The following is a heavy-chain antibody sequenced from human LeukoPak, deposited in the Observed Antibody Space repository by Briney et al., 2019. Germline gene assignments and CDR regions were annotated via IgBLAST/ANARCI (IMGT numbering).Heavy chain of an antibody. J-gene: IGHJ4*02. V-gene: IGHV4-34*01. CDR3: ATLPDY. Sequence: SETLSLTCAVYGGSFSGYYWSWIRQPPGKGLEWIGSGYHSGNTYYNPSLKSRVTISVDTSKNKFSLKLNSVTAADTAVYYCATLPDYWGQGTLVTVSS. CDR1: GGSFSGYY. CDR2: GYHSGNT.